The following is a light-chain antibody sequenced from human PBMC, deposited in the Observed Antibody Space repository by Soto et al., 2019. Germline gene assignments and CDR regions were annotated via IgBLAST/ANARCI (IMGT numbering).Light chain of an antibody. Sequence: QSVLTQPASVSGSPGQPITISCTGTSSDVGGYNYVSWYQQHPGKAPKLMIYNVSNRPSGVSNRFSGSKSGNTASLTISGLQAEDEAHYYCSSFTSNNTVLFGGGTKVTVL. J-gene: IGLJ2*01. V-gene: IGLV2-14*01. CDR2: NVS. CDR1: SSDVGGYNY. CDR3: SSFTSNNTVL.